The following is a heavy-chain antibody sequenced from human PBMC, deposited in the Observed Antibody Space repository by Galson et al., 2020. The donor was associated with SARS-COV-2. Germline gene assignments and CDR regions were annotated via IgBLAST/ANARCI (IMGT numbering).Heavy chain of an antibody. Sequence: GGSLRLSCAASGFTFISYAMSWVRQAPGKGLEWVSAISGGGTGTYYTDSVKGRFTISRDNSKNTMYLQMDSLRGEDTAVYYCAKVSGRYTYGNVDYWGQGTLVTVSS. J-gene: IGHJ4*02. V-gene: IGHV3-23*01. CDR2: ISGGGTGT. D-gene: IGHD5-18*01. CDR3: AKVSGRYTYGNVDY. CDR1: GFTFISYA.